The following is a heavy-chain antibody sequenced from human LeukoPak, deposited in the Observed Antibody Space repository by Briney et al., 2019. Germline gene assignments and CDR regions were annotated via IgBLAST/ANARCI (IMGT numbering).Heavy chain of an antibody. CDR1: GGSMSSSSYY. V-gene: IGHV4-39*07. D-gene: IGHD2-21*02. J-gene: IGHJ4*02. CDR3: ARDGHIVVVTAPPGHLFDY. CDR2: IYYSGST. Sequence: SETLSLTCTVYGGSMSSSSYYWGWIREPPGKGLEWIGSIYYSGSTYYNPSLKSRVTISVDTSKNQFSLKLSSVTAADTAVYYCARDGHIVVVTAPPGHLFDYWGQGTLVTVSS.